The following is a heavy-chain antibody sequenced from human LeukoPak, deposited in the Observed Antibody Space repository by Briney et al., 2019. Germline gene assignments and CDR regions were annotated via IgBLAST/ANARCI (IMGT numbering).Heavy chain of an antibody. CDR2: INPNSGGT. J-gene: IGHJ4*02. D-gene: IGHD5-18*01. Sequence: ASVKVSCKASGYTFTGYYMHWVRQAPGQGLEWMGWINPNSGGTNYAQKFQGWVTMTRDTSISTAYMELSRLRSDGTAVYYCARGAIQLWLIGGGYFDYWGQGTLVTVSS. V-gene: IGHV1-2*04. CDR1: GYTFTGYY. CDR3: ARGAIQLWLIGGGYFDY.